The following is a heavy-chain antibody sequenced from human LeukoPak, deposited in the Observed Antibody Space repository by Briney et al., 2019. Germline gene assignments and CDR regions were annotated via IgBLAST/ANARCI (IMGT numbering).Heavy chain of an antibody. CDR1: GYTFTSYG. Sequence: GASVKVSYKASGYTFTSYGISWVRQAPGQGLEWMGWISAHNGNTNYAQKLQGRVTMTTDTSTSTAYMELRSLRSDDTAVYYCAREPTILGISVNWFDPWGQGTLVTVSS. CDR3: AREPTILGISVNWFDP. CDR2: ISAHNGNT. V-gene: IGHV1-18*01. J-gene: IGHJ5*02. D-gene: IGHD5-12*01.